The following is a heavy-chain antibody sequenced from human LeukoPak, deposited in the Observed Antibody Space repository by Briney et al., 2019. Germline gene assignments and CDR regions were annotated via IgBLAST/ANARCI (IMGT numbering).Heavy chain of an antibody. J-gene: IGHJ4*02. CDR1: GFTFSSYE. CDR3: ARDDSYGLDY. CDR2: ISSSGSTI. Sequence: GGSLRLSCAASGFTFSSYEMNWVRQAPGKGLEWVSYISSSGSTIYYADSVRGRFTISRDNAKNSLYLQMNSLRAEDTAVYYCARDDSYGLDYWGQGTLVTVSS. D-gene: IGHD5-18*01. V-gene: IGHV3-48*03.